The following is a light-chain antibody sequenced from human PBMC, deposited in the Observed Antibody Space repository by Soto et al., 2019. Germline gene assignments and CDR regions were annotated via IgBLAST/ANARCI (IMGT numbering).Light chain of an antibody. CDR3: CSYAGSSTYV. CDR2: EGS. CDR1: SSDVGTYNL. Sequence: QSVLTQPASVSGSPGQSITISCTGTSSDVGTYNLVSWYQHHPGKAPKLMIYEGSKRPSGVSNRFSGSKSGNTASLTISGLQAEEEADYYCCSYAGSSTYVFGTGTKLTVL. V-gene: IGLV2-23*01. J-gene: IGLJ1*01.